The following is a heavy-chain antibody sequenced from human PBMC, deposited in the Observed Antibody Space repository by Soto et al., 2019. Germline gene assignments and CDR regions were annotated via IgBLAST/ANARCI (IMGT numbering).Heavy chain of an antibody. CDR2: IYYSGST. V-gene: IGHV4-39*01. D-gene: IGHD2-15*01. CDR3: ARGVPTILSDAFDI. CDR1: GFSISSSSYY. Sequence: SETLSLTCPFSGFSISSSSYYWGWIRQPPGKGLEWIGSIYYSGSTYYNPSLKSRVTISVDTSKNQFSLKLSSVTAADTAVYYCARGVPTILSDAFDIWGQGTMVT. J-gene: IGHJ3*02.